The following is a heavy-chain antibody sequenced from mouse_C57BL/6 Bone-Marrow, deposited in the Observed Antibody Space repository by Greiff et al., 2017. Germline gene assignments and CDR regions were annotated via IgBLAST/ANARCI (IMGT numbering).Heavy chain of an antibody. CDR2: ISDGGSYT. V-gene: IGHV5-4*01. CDR3: ARDERFAY. Sequence: EVKLMESGGGLVKPGGSLKLSCAASGFTFSSYAMSWVRQTPEKRLEWVATISDGGSYTYYPDNVKGRFTISRDNAKNNLYLQMSHLKSEGTAMYYCARDERFAYWGQGTLVTVSA. J-gene: IGHJ3*01. CDR1: GFTFSSYA.